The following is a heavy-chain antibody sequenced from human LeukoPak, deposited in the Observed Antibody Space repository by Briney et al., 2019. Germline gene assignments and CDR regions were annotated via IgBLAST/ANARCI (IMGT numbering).Heavy chain of an antibody. V-gene: IGHV1-18*01. CDR3: ARKGSAVLNWFDP. CDR1: GYTFSRSG. J-gene: IGHJ5*02. CDR2: ISAYNGNT. Sequence: ASVKVSCKTSGYTFSRSGISWVRQAPGQGLEWMGWISAYNGNTNYAQKLQGRVTMTTDTSTSTAYMELRSLRSDDTAVYYCARKGSAVLNWFDPWGQGTLVTVSS.